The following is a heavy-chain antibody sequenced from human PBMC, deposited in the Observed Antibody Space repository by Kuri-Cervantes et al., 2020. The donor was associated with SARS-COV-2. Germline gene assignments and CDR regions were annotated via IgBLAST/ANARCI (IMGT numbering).Heavy chain of an antibody. CDR1: RGTLSSYV. V-gene: IGHV1-69*10. CDR3: VRGGQYCSSSSCWRAFHY. J-gene: IGHJ4*02. D-gene: IGHD2-2*01. Sequence: SVKVSCKASRGTLSSYVVRWVRQAPGQGLEWMGGIIRIFDIEKKAQKFQDRVTITTDKSTSTVYMDLSSLRAEDTAVYYCVRGGQYCSSSSCWRAFHYWGQGTLVTVSS. CDR2: IIRIFDIE.